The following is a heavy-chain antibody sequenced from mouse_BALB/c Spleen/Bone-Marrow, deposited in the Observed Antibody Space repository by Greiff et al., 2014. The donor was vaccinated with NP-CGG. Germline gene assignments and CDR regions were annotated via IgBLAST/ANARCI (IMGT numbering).Heavy chain of an antibody. CDR2: ISSGSSTI. J-gene: IGHJ2*01. Sequence: DVMLVESGGGLVQPGGSRKLSCAASGFTFSSFGMHWVRQAPEKGLGWVAYISSGSSTIFYADTVKGRFTVSRDNPKNTLFLQMTSLRSEDTAMYYCTRGGNWDDFDYWGQGTTLTVSS. CDR1: GFTFSSFG. V-gene: IGHV5-17*02. CDR3: TRGGNWDDFDY. D-gene: IGHD4-1*01.